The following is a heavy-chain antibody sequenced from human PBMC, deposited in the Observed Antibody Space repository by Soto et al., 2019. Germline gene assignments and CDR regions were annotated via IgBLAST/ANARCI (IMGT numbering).Heavy chain of an antibody. V-gene: IGHV3-33*06. Sequence: QVQLVESGGGVVKPGRTLRLSCVASGFIFSSYGMHWVRQAPGKGLEWVAVVWFDGSNEFYADSVKGRFTISRDNSKKTLFLQMNSLRAEDTAVYYCAKMVGVSVAAAGFDLWGQGTLVTVSS. J-gene: IGHJ4*02. D-gene: IGHD6-13*01. CDR2: VWFDGSNE. CDR1: GFIFSSYG. CDR3: AKMVGVSVAAAGFDL.